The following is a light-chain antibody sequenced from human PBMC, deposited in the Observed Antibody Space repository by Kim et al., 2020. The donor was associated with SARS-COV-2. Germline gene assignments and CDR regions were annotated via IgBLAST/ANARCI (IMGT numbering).Light chain of an antibody. CDR2: DAS. CDR3: HENLSWR. J-gene: IGKJ1*01. Sequence: RTWTPGEKITITCRASQYINAAVHWYQLKPNQSPKLLIKDASESSSGVPSRFRGSGSGTDFTLTINSLEAEDATTDFCHENLSWRFGRGTKVDIK. V-gene: IGKV6-21*02. CDR1: QYINAA.